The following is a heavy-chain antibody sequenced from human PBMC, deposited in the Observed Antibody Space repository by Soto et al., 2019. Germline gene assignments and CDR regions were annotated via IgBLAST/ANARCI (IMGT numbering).Heavy chain of an antibody. Sequence: EVPLVESGGGLVQPGGSLRLSCAASGFTVSSNYMSWVRQAPGKGLEWVSVIYSGGSTYYADSVKGRFTISRDHSENTLYLQMNSLRAEDTAVYYCARTYSGGTCSFDYWGQGTLVTVSS. V-gene: IGHV3-66*01. CDR1: GFTVSSNY. CDR2: IYSGGST. J-gene: IGHJ4*02. CDR3: ARTYSGGTCSFDY. D-gene: IGHD2-15*01.